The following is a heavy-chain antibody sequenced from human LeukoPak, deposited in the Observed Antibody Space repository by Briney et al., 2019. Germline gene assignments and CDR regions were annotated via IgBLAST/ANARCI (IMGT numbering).Heavy chain of an antibody. CDR3: ARDQWGLGLVPAAHNWFDP. J-gene: IGHJ5*02. V-gene: IGHV1-46*01. Sequence: ASVKVSYKASGYTFTSYYMHWVRQAPGQGLEWMGIINPSGGSTSYAQKLQGRVTMTRDTSTSTVYMELSSLRSEDTAVYYCARDQWGLGLVPAAHNWFDPWGQGTLVTVSS. CDR1: GYTFTSYY. CDR2: INPSGGST. D-gene: IGHD2-2*01.